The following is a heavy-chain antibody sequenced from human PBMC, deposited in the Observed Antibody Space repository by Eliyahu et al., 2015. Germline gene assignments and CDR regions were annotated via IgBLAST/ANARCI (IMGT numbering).Heavy chain of an antibody. CDR2: ISYDGSNK. D-gene: IGHD1-14*01. CDR1: GFTFSSYG. V-gene: IGHV3-30*18. Sequence: QVQLVESGGGVVXPGRSLRLSXSXSGFTFSSYGMHWVRQAPGKGLEWVAVISYDGSNKYYADSVKGRFTISRDNSKNTLYLQMNSLRXEDTAVYYCAKDNGSVLFDYWGQGTLVTVSS. J-gene: IGHJ4*02. CDR3: AKDNGSVLFDY.